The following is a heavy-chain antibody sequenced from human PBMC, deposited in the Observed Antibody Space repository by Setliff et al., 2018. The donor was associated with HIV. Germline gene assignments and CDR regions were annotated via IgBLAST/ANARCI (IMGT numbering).Heavy chain of an antibody. CDR1: GGSISSYY. J-gene: IGHJ6*02. CDR2: IYTSGST. Sequence: PSETLSLTCTVSGGSISSYYWSWIRQPAGKGLEWIGRIYTSGSTNYNPSLKSRVTMSVDTSKNQFSLKLSSVTAADTAVYSCASQLWAGYYYYGMDVWGQGTTVTFS. V-gene: IGHV4-4*07. CDR3: ASQLWAGYYYYGMDV. D-gene: IGHD3-16*01.